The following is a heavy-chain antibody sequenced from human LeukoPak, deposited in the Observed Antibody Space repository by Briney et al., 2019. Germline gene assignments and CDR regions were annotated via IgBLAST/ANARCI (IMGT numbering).Heavy chain of an antibody. D-gene: IGHD4-23*01. Sequence: PSETLSLTCTVSGGSISSRSYFWGWIRQPPGKGLEWIGSIYYSGSTYYNPSLKSRVTISVDTSKNQFSLKLSSVTAADTAVYYCARDTGGNSGIPFDYWGQGTLVTVSS. V-gene: IGHV4-39*07. CDR1: GGSISSRSYF. CDR2: IYYSGST. J-gene: IGHJ4*02. CDR3: ARDTGGNSGIPFDY.